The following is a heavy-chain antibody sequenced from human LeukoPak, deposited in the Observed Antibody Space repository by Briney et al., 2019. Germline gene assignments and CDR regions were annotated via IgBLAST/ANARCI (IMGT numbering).Heavy chain of an antibody. Sequence: SESLSLSCAVSGGSMTSYFWSWIRQPPGKGLEWVGYVYHSGSTIYNPSLKSRFSISQDTSKNQFSLKLSSVTAADTAVYDCASAIPNPIPPDDWGQRTLVTASS. CDR1: GGSMTSYF. CDR3: ASAIPNPIPPDD. CDR2: VYHSGST. V-gene: IGHV4-59*08. J-gene: IGHJ4*02.